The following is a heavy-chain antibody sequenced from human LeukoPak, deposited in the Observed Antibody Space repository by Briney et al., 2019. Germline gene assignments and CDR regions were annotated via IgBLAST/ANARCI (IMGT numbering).Heavy chain of an antibody. V-gene: IGHV3-30*03. CDR2: ISFDGSNT. D-gene: IGHD6-13*01. CDR3: ARKYSSSWSGFDP. CDR1: GFILSTYG. Sequence: GGSLRLSCAASGFILSTYGMHWVRQAPGKGLEWVAFISFDGSNTNYADSAKGRFTISRDNARNSLYLQMNSLRAEDTAIYYCARKYSSSWSGFDPWGQGTLVTVSS. J-gene: IGHJ5*02.